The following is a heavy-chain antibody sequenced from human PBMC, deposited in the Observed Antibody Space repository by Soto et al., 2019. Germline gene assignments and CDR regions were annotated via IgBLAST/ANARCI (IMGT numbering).Heavy chain of an antibody. V-gene: IGHV3-30*03. D-gene: IGHD1-26*01. Sequence: QVQLVESGGGVVQPGSSLRLSCAASGFTFSSYGMHWVRQAPGKGLEWVAVISYDGSKYYADSVKGRFTISRDNSKYTLYLKMNSLRAEDTAVYYCARSPYSVSYLSYFDYWGKGTLVTVSS. CDR2: ISYDGSK. CDR1: GFTFSSYG. CDR3: ARSPYSVSYLSYFDY. J-gene: IGHJ4*02.